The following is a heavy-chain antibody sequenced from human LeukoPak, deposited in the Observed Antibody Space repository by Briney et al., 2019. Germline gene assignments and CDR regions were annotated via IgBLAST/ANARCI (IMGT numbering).Heavy chain of an antibody. J-gene: IGHJ4*02. V-gene: IGHV3-23*01. CDR3: AKAMQIVVVPAALT. D-gene: IGHD2-2*01. CDR2: ISVSGDST. Sequence: GSLRLSCAASEFTFSRYAMSWVRQAPGKGLEWVSSISVSGDSTYYADSVKGRFTISRDNSKNMLYLQMNSLRAEDTAVYYCAKAMQIVVVPAALTWGQGTLVTVSS. CDR1: EFTFSRYA.